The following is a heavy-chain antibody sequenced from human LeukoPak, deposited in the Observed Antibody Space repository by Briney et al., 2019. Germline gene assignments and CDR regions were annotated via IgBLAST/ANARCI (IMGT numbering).Heavy chain of an antibody. J-gene: IGHJ6*03. Sequence: SETLSLTCTVSGDSLTGYYWGWIRQPPGKGLEWIGNIYYTGNTYYNPSLKSRVTISLDTSKNQFSLKLSSVTAADTAVYYCARRNSGYDYPYYYYYYYMDVWGKGTTVTVSS. CDR3: ARRNSGYDYPYYYYYYYMDV. CDR1: GDSLTGYY. V-gene: IGHV4-39*07. D-gene: IGHD5-12*01. CDR2: IYYTGNT.